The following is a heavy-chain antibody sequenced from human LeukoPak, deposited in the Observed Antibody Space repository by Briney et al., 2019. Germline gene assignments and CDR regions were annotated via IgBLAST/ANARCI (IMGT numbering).Heavy chain of an antibody. CDR2: IYLGDSDT. CDR3: ARLSDSSGYYFDF. J-gene: IGHJ4*02. Sequence: HGESLKISCKGSGFSFPNYWIGWVRQMPGKGLEWMGIIYLGDSDTRYSPSFQGQVTISADKSISTAYLQWSGLRASDTAVYYCARLSDSSGYYFDFWGQGTLVTVSS. V-gene: IGHV5-51*01. CDR1: GFSFPNYW. D-gene: IGHD3-22*01.